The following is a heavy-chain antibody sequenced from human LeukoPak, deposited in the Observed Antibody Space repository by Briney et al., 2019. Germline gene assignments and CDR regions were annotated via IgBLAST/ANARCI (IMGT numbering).Heavy chain of an antibody. J-gene: IGHJ3*02. CDR3: ARDLNYYDGSTYYDAFDI. V-gene: IGHV4-59*11. D-gene: IGHD3-22*01. CDR2: IYYTGTS. CDR1: GGSISTHF. Sequence: PLETLSLTCTVSGGSISTHFWTWIRQPPGKGLEFIGNIYYTGTSNYNPSLKSRVTMSIDTAKNQFSLNLSSVTAADTAVYYCARDLNYYDGSTYYDAFDIWGQGTLVTVSS.